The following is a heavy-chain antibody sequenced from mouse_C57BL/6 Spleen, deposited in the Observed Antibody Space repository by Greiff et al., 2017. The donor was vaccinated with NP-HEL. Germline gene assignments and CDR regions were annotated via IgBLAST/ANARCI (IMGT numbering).Heavy chain of an antibody. D-gene: IGHD1-1*01. CDR3: ARDPQYYYGSSYGYFDV. V-gene: IGHV3-6*01. CDR2: ISYDGSN. J-gene: IGHJ1*03. CDR1: GYSITSGYY. Sequence: EVKLMESGPGLVKPSQSLSLTCSVTGYSITSGYYWNWIRQFPGNKLEWMGYISYDGSNNYNPSLKNRISITRDTSKNQFFLKLNSVTTEDTATYYCARDPQYYYGSSYGYFDVWGTGTTVTVSS.